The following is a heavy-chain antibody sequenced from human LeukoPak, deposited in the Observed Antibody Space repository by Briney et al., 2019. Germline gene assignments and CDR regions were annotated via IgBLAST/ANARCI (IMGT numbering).Heavy chain of an antibody. V-gene: IGHV4-34*01. J-gene: IGHJ4*02. CDR3: ARSTHYDFWSGYYSYYFDY. D-gene: IGHD3-3*01. CDR1: GGSFSGYY. Sequence: PSETLSLTCAVYGGSFSGYYWSWLRQPPGKGLEWIGEINHSGSTNYNPSLKSRVTISVDTSKNQFSLKLSSVTAADTAVYYCARSTHYDFWSGYYSYYFDYWGQGTLVTVSS. CDR2: INHSGST.